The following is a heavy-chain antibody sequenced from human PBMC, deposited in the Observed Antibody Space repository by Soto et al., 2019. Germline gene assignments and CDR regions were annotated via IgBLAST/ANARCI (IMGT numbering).Heavy chain of an antibody. CDR2: IYYSGST. V-gene: IGHV4-39*01. CDR3: ARSLVEMATTQQEYGMDV. CDR1: GGSISSSSYY. J-gene: IGHJ6*02. D-gene: IGHD5-12*01. Sequence: QLQLQESGPGLVKPSETLSLTCTVSGGSISSSSYYWGWIRQPPGKGLEWIGSIYYSGSTYYNPSLKSRVTISVDTSKNQFSLKLSSVTAADTAVYYCARSLVEMATTQQEYGMDVWGQGTTVTVSS.